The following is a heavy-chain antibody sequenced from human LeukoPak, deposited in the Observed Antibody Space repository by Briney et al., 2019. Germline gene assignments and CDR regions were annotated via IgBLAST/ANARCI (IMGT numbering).Heavy chain of an antibody. Sequence: GGSLRLSCAASGFTFSSYWMNWVRQAPGKGLVWASRIASDGSSTTYADSVKGRFSISRDNAKNTLYLQMNSLRVEGTAVYYCARGRPHGNDYWGQGTLVTVSS. CDR2: IASDGSST. V-gene: IGHV3-74*01. D-gene: IGHD4-23*01. J-gene: IGHJ4*02. CDR1: GFTFSSYW. CDR3: ARGRPHGNDY.